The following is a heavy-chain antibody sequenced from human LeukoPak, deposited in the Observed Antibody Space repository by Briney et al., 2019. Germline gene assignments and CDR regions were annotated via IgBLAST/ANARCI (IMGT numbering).Heavy chain of an antibody. CDR1: GVSISSSNSY. CDR3: ARVSASYPPDY. J-gene: IGHJ4*02. D-gene: IGHD3-10*01. Sequence: PSETLSLTCTVSGVSISSSNSYWGWIRQPPGKGLEWIGSIYYSGNTYYNASLKSRVTISVDTSKNQFSLQLNSVTPEDTAVYYCARVSASYPPDYWGQGTLVTVSS. V-gene: IGHV4-39*07. CDR2: IYYSGNT.